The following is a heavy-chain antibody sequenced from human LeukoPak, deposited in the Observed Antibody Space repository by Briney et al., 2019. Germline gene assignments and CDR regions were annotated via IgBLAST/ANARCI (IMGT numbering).Heavy chain of an antibody. CDR1: GGSISTYY. Sequence: PSETLSLTCSVSGGSISTYYWSWIRQTPGKGLEWIGYVYHIGSTNYNPSLKGRVTISSDTSKNQFSLHLRSVNASDTAIYYCARHGGSLGYFDYWGQGTLVTVSS. D-gene: IGHD1-26*01. CDR3: ARHGGSLGYFDY. V-gene: IGHV4-59*08. CDR2: VYHIGST. J-gene: IGHJ4*02.